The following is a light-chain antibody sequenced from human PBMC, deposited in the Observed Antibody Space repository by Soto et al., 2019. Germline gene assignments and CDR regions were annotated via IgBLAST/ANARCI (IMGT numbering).Light chain of an antibody. CDR2: EVS. CDR1: SSDVGGYNY. V-gene: IGLV2-14*01. CDR3: SSYTSSTAYV. J-gene: IGLJ1*01. Sequence: QSVLTQPASVSGSPGQSITISCTGTSSDVGGYNYVSWYQLHPGKAPKLMVYEVSNRPSGVSNRFSGSKSGNTASLTISRLQAEDEADYYCSSYTSSTAYVFGTGTKVTVL.